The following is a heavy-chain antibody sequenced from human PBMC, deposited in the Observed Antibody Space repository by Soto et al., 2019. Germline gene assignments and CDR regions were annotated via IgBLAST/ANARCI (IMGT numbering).Heavy chain of an antibody. CDR2: IYYSGST. CDR3: ARQGKPIYSLDY. D-gene: IGHD4-4*01. Sequence: QVQLQESGPGLVKPSETLSLTCTVSGGSISSYYWSWIRQPPGKGLEWIGYIYYSGSTNYNPSLNSRVTISVDTSKNQFSLKLSSVTAADTAVYYCARQGKPIYSLDYGGQGTLVTVSS. CDR1: GGSISSYY. V-gene: IGHV4-59*08. J-gene: IGHJ4*02.